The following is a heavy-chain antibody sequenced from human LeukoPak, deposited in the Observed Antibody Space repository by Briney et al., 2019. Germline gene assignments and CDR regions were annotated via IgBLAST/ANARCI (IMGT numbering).Heavy chain of an antibody. Sequence: GASVKVSCKASGYTFTGYYMHWVRQAPGQGLEWMGWINPNSGGTNYAQKFQGRVTMTRDTSISTAYMELSRLRSDDTAVYYCARGRTDRGRYYYYYMDVWGKGTTVTVSS. CDR3: ARGRTDRGRYYYYYMDV. CDR2: INPNSGGT. CDR1: GYTFTGYY. J-gene: IGHJ6*03. V-gene: IGHV1-2*02. D-gene: IGHD1-1*01.